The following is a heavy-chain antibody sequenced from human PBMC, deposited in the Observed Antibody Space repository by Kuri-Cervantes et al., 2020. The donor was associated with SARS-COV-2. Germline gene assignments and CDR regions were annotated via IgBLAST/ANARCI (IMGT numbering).Heavy chain of an antibody. V-gene: IGHV3-15*01. CDR3: TTDPNYDFWSGYPQFDY. Sequence: GESLKISCAASGFTFSNAWMSWVRQAPGKGLEWVGRIKSKTDGGTTDYAAPAKGRFTISRDDSKNTLYLQMNSLKTEDTAVYYCTTDPNYDFWSGYPQFDYWGQGALVTVSS. J-gene: IGHJ4*02. CDR2: IKSKTDGGTT. CDR1: GFTFSNAW. D-gene: IGHD3-3*01.